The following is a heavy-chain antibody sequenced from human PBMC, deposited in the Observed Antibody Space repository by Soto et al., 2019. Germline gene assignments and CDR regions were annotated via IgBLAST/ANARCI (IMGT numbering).Heavy chain of an antibody. CDR1: GGSIGSYY. V-gene: IGHV4-59*01. CDR2: IYYSGST. D-gene: IGHD3-22*01. Sequence: SETLSLTCTVSGGSIGSYYWSWIRQPPGKGLEWIGYIYYSGSTNYNPYLKSRVTISVDTSKNQFSLKLSSVTAADTAVYYCARAGDYYDSSGYLPFDYWGQGTLVTVSS. J-gene: IGHJ4*02. CDR3: ARAGDYYDSSGYLPFDY.